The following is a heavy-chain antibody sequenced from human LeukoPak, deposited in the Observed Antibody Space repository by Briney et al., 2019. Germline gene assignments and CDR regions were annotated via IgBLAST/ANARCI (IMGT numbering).Heavy chain of an antibody. J-gene: IGHJ4*02. Sequence: GGSLRLSCAASGFTFSSYSMTWVRQAPGKGLEWVSYSSSSSTIYYADSVKGRFTISRDNAKNSLYLQMNSLRDEDTSVYYCARVRGGGSCFDYWGQGTLVTVSS. CDR2: SSSSSTI. D-gene: IGHD2-15*01. CDR3: ARVRGGGSCFDY. V-gene: IGHV3-48*02. CDR1: GFTFSSYS.